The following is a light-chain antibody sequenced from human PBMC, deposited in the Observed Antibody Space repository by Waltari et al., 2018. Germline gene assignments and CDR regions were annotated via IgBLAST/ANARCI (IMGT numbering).Light chain of an antibody. CDR1: SSNIGSNY. Sequence: QSVLTQPPSASGTHGQRVTISCSGSSSNIGSNYVYWYQQLPGTAPKLLIYRNYQRPSGVPDRFSGSKSGTSASLAISGLRSEDEADYYCAAWDDSLSGVVFGGGTKLTVL. J-gene: IGLJ2*01. CDR3: AAWDDSLSGVV. V-gene: IGLV1-47*01. CDR2: RNY.